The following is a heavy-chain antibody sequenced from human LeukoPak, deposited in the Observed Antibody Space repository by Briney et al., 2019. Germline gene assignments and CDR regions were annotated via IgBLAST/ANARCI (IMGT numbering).Heavy chain of an antibody. CDR1: GFTFSSYS. CDR3: ARVGCSSTSRSAIHYYYYGMDV. CDR2: ISISSSYM. Sequence: GGSLRLSCAASGFTFSSYSMNWVRQAPGKGLEWVSSISISSSYMYYADSVKGRFTISRDNAKNSLYLQMNSLRAEDTAVYYCARVGCSSTSRSAIHYYYYGMDVWGQGTTVTVSS. J-gene: IGHJ6*02. V-gene: IGHV3-21*01. D-gene: IGHD2-2*01.